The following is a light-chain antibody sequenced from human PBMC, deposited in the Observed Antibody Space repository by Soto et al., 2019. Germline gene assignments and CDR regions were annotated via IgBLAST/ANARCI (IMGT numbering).Light chain of an antibody. CDR1: QSVGSN. Sequence: IVVTESPGTISVSPGEGATLSSRASQSVGSNLAWYQQKHGQAPRLLIYGASTRATGIPARFSGGGSGTEFTLTISSLQYADFGLYYCQQYNNWPSITFGQGTRLDI. J-gene: IGKJ5*01. V-gene: IGKV3D-15*01. CDR3: QQYNNWPSIT. CDR2: GAS.